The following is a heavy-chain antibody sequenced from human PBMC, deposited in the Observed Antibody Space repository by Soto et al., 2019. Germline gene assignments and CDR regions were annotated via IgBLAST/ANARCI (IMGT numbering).Heavy chain of an antibody. J-gene: IGHJ4*02. CDR1: GFTFSSYG. D-gene: IGHD6-13*01. Sequence: QVQLVESGGGVAQPGRSLRLSCAASGFTFSSYGMHWVRQAPGKGLEWVAVIWYDGSNKYYADSVKGRFTISRDNSKNTLYLKINSLSADDTAVYYCASEVEGLIAAASNFDYWGQGTLVTVSS. CDR3: ASEVEGLIAAASNFDY. CDR2: IWYDGSNK. V-gene: IGHV3-33*01.